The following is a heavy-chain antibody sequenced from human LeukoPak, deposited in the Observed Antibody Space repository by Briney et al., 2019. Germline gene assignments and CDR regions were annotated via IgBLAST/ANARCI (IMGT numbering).Heavy chain of an antibody. CDR1: GFTFSSYS. D-gene: IGHD3-22*01. CDR2: ISSSSSYI. V-gene: IGHV3-21*01. Sequence: AGGSLRLSCAPSGFTFSSYSMDWVRQAPGKGLEWVSSISSSSSYIYYADSVKGRFTIFRDNAKNSLYLQMNSLRAEEMAVYYCARDESSPFDYWARGSLVTVSS. CDR3: ARDESSPFDY. J-gene: IGHJ4*02.